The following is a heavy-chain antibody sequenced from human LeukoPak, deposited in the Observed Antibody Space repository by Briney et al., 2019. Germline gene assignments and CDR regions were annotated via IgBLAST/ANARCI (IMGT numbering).Heavy chain of an antibody. CDR3: ARVSSRRFPPTYYYDRRNYFDY. Sequence: PGGSLRLSCAASGFTFSSYVMHWVRQAPGKGLEWVAIISYDGSNEYYADSVKGRFTISRDNSKNTLYLQMSSLRAADTAVYYCARVSSRRFPPTYYYDRRNYFDYWGQGTLVTVSS. V-gene: IGHV3-30*04. J-gene: IGHJ4*02. CDR2: ISYDGSNE. D-gene: IGHD3-22*01. CDR1: GFTFSSYV.